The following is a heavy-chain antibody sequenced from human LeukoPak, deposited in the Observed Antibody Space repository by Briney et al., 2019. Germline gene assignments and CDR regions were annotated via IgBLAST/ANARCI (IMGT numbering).Heavy chain of an antibody. J-gene: IGHJ6*02. V-gene: IGHV3-66*01. CDR1: GFTFSSNY. D-gene: IGHD3-10*01. CDR2: IYSAGTT. CDR3: YSSGSYYGVMEV. Sequence: GGSLRLSCAASGFTFSSNYMSWVRQAPGRGLEWGSVIYSAGTTYYADSVKGRFTISRDNSKNTVYLQMNSLRAEDTAVYYCYSSGSYYGVMEVWGQGTTVTVSS.